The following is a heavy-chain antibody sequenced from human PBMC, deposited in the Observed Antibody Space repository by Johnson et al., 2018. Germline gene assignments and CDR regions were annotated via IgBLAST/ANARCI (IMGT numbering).Heavy chain of an antibody. J-gene: IGHJ1*01. Sequence: LSCAASGFTFSSYGMHWVRQAPGKGLEWVAVIWYDGSNKYYADSVKGRFTISRDNSKNTLYLQMNSLRAEDTAVYYCARGRYGDYSYFQHWGQGTLVTVSS. V-gene: IGHV3-33*01. CDR1: GFTFSSYG. CDR2: IWYDGSNK. D-gene: IGHD4-17*01. CDR3: ARGRYGDYSYFQH.